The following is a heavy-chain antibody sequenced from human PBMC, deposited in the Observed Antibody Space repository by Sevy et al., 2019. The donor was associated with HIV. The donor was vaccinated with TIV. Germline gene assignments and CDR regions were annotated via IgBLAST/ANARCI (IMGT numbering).Heavy chain of an antibody. CDR3: VRFDTKIKIFGVPRGAY. CDR1: GGSFSDFY. J-gene: IGHJ4*02. Sequence: SETLSLTCTVYGGSFSDFYWNWIRQSPGKGLEWIGEINHREVTNYNPSLKSRATISADAPNRQFSLKLTSVTAADTAVYYCVRFDTKIKIFGVPRGAYWGPGTLVTVSS. V-gene: IGHV4-34*01. CDR2: INHREVT. D-gene: IGHD3-3*01.